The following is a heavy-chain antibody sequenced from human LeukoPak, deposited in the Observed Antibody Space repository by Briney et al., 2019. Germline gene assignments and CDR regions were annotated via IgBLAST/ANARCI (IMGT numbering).Heavy chain of an antibody. J-gene: IGHJ3*02. CDR3: AREQQLPPEGAFDI. D-gene: IGHD6-13*01. V-gene: IGHV4-34*01. Sequence: PSETLSLTCAVYGGSFSGYYWSWIRQPPGKGLEWIGEINHSGSTNYNPSLKSRVTISVDTSKNQFSLKLSSVTAADTAVYYCAREQQLPPEGAFDIWGQGTMVTVSS. CDR1: GGSFSGYY. CDR2: INHSGST.